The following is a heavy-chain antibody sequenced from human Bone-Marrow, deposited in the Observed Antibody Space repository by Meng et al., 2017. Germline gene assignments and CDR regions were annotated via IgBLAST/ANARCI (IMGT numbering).Heavy chain of an antibody. D-gene: IGHD5-24*01. CDR2: IYTSGST. V-gene: IGHV4-59*10. CDR3: ARGGDGYNWDLDY. Sequence: SETLSLTCAVYGGSFSGYYWSWIRQPAGKGLEWIGRIYTSGSTNYNPSLKSRVTISVDTSKNQFSLKLSSVTAADTAVYYCARGGDGYNWDLDYWGQGTLVTVSS. CDR1: GGSFSGYY. J-gene: IGHJ4*02.